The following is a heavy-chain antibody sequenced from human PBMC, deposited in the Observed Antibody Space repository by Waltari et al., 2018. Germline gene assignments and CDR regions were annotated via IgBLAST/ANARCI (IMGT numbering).Heavy chain of an antibody. V-gene: IGHV3-30*18. Sequence: QVQLVESGGGVVQPGRSLRLSCAASGFTFSSYGMHWVRQAPGKGLEWVAVISYDGSNKYYADSVKGRFTISRDNSKNTLYLQMNSLRAEDTAVYYCAKTIFEFTETGPNAFDIWGQGTMVTVSS. CDR2: ISYDGSNK. D-gene: IGHD3-3*01. CDR1: GFTFSSYG. J-gene: IGHJ3*02. CDR3: AKTIFEFTETGPNAFDI.